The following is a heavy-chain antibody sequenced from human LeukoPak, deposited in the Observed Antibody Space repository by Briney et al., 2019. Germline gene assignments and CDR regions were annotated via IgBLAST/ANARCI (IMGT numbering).Heavy chain of an antibody. V-gene: IGHV4-4*07. CDR1: GGSISSDY. Sequence: SETLSLTCTVSGGSISSDYWSWIRQPDGKGLEWIGRINTSGSTNYNPSLKSRVSMPVDTSTNQFSLKLSSVTAADTAVYYCARDSLVHPNRWFGPWGQGTLVIVSS. CDR2: INTSGST. CDR3: ARDSLVHPNRWFGP. J-gene: IGHJ5*02. D-gene: IGHD6-13*01.